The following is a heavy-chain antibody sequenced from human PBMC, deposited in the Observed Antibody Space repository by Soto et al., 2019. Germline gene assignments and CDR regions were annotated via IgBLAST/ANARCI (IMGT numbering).Heavy chain of an antibody. Sequence: QVQLVQSGAEVKKPGASVKVSCKASGYTFTSYYMHWVRQATGQGLEWMGWVNPNSGNTGNAQKFQGRLTMTRNTAISTAYMELSSLTSEDTAVYYCVRGKDYYYGMDVWGQGTTVTVSS. CDR1: GYTFTSYY. V-gene: IGHV1-8*02. CDR3: VRGKDYYYGMDV. J-gene: IGHJ6*02. CDR2: VNPNSGNT.